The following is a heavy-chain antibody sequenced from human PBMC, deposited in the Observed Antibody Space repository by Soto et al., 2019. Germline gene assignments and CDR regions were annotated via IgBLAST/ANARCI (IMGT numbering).Heavy chain of an antibody. D-gene: IGHD6-6*01. J-gene: IGHJ4*02. Sequence: ASVKLTCKASGYTFTSYAMHWVRQAPGQRLEWMGWINAGNGNTKYSQKFQGRVTITRDTSANTAYMELSSLRSEDTAVYYCARGPDSSSSDYFDYRGQGTLVTVSS. V-gene: IGHV1-3*01. CDR3: ARGPDSSSSDYFDY. CDR2: INAGNGNT. CDR1: GYTFTSYA.